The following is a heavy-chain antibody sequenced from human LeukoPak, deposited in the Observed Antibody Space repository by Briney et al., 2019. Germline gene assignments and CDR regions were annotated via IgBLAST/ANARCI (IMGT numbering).Heavy chain of an antibody. CDR1: GGSFSGYY. D-gene: IGHD3-9*01. J-gene: IGHJ6*03. CDR2: INHSGST. V-gene: IGHV4-34*01. Sequence: SETLSLTCAVYGGSFSGYYWSWIGQPPGKGLEWIGEINHSGSTNYNPSLKSRVTISVDTSKNQFSLKLSSVTAADTAVYYCARRPSTYFDDWVYYYYYYYMDVWGKGTTVTVSS. CDR3: ARRPSTYFDDWVYYYYYYYMDV.